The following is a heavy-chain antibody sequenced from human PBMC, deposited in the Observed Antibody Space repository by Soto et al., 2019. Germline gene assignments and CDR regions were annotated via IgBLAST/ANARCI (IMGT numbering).Heavy chain of an antibody. V-gene: IGHV1-69*13. CDR2: IIPIFGTA. Sequence: SVKVSCKASGGTFSSYAISWVRQAPGQGLEWMGGIIPIFGTANYAQKFQGRVAITADESTSTAYMELSSLRSEDTAVYYCASERDGYNSGYYFDYWGQGTLVTVSS. CDR1: GGTFSSYA. J-gene: IGHJ4*02. CDR3: ASERDGYNSGYYFDY. D-gene: IGHD5-12*01.